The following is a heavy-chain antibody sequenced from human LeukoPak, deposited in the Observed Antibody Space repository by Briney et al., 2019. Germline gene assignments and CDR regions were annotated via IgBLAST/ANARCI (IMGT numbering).Heavy chain of an antibody. CDR3: ATSFRSGWGFDS. J-gene: IGHJ4*02. CDR2: MYYMLNA. V-gene: IGHV4-59*11. CDR1: GASMRDHY. D-gene: IGHD6-19*01. Sequence: SETLSLTCAVSGASMRDHYWTWIRQPPGKGLEWIGSMYYMLNANSYNPSLKSRVSNSVDTPDNQFSLKLKSVTAADTAVYYCATSFRSGWGFDSWGQGILVAVSS.